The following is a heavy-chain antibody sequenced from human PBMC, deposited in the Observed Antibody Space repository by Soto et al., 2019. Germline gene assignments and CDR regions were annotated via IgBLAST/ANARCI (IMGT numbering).Heavy chain of an antibody. CDR3: ARRQITGTIYYYYGMDA. J-gene: IGHJ6*02. CDR2: INPNSGGT. CDR1: GYTFTGYY. Sequence: ASVKVSCKASGYTFTGYYMHWVRQAPGQGLEWMGWINPNSGGTNYAQKFQGRVTMTRDTSISTAYMELSRLRSDDTAVYYCARRQITGTIYYYYGMDAWGQGTTVTVSS. D-gene: IGHD1-7*01. V-gene: IGHV1-2*02.